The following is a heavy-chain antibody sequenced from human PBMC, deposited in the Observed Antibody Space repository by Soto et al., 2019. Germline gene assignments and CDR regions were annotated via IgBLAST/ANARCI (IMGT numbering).Heavy chain of an antibody. CDR3: ARLYCSGGSCYSPYYYYGMDV. J-gene: IGHJ6*02. CDR1: GGSFSGYY. CDR2: INHSGST. V-gene: IGHV4-34*01. Sequence: SETLSLTCAVYGGSFSGYYWSWIRQPPGKGLEWIGEINHSGSTNYNPSLKSRVTISVDTSKDQFSLKLSSVTAADTAVYYCARLYCSGGSCYSPYYYYGMDVWGQGTTVTVSS. D-gene: IGHD2-15*01.